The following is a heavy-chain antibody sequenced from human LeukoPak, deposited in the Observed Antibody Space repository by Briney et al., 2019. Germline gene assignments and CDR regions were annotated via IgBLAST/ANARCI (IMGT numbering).Heavy chain of an antibody. CDR1: GYTFTSYD. Sequence: GAXVKXSXXAXGYTFTSYDINWVRQATGQGLEWMGWMNPNSGNTGYAQKFQGRVTMTRNTSISTAYMELSSLRSEDTAVYYCARXGLRGVIISXPLDYWGQGTLVTVSS. V-gene: IGHV1-8*01. J-gene: IGHJ4*02. CDR3: ARXGLRGVIISXPLDY. CDR2: MNPNSGNT. D-gene: IGHD3-16*02.